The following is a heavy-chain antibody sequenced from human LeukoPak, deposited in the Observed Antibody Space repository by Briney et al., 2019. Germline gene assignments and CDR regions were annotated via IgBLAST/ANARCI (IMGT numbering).Heavy chain of an antibody. J-gene: IGHJ6*02. Sequence: QPGGSLRLSRAASGFTFSSYAMSWVRQAPGKGLEWVSSMSGSGGSTYYADSVKGRFTISRDDSKNTLYLQMNSLRAEDTAVYYCARVRYGELDVWGQGTTVTVSS. CDR3: ARVRYGELDV. CDR1: GFTFSSYA. D-gene: IGHD4-17*01. CDR2: MSGSGGST. V-gene: IGHV3-23*01.